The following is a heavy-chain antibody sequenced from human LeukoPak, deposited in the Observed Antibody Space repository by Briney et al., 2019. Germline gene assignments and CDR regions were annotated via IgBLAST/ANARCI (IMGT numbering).Heavy chain of an antibody. V-gene: IGHV4-39*07. CDR1: DGSISSSRYY. D-gene: IGHD6-6*01. Sequence: NPSETLSLTCIVSDGSISSSRYYWGWIRQPPGKGLEWIGEINHSGSTNYNPSLKSRVTISVDTSKNQFSLKLSSVTAADTAVYYCARGGGGIAARQKGQHFDYWGQGTLVTVSS. CDR3: ARGGGGIAARQKGQHFDY. CDR2: INHSGST. J-gene: IGHJ4*02.